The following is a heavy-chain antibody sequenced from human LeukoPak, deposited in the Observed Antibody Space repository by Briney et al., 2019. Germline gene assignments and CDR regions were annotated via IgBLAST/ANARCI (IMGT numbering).Heavy chain of an antibody. CDR3: AKDIGGWYSKGRSDY. J-gene: IGHJ4*02. CDR2: ISWNSGSI. D-gene: IGHD6-19*01. Sequence: GGSLRLSCAASGFTFDDYAMHWVRQAPGKGLEWVSGISWNSGSIGYADSVKGRSTISRDNAKNSLYLQMNSLRAEDTALYYCAKDIGGWYSKGRSDYWGQGTLVTVSS. CDR1: GFTFDDYA. V-gene: IGHV3-9*01.